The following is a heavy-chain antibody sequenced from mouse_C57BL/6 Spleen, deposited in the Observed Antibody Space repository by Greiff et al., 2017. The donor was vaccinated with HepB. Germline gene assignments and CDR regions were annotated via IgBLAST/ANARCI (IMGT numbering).Heavy chain of an antibody. J-gene: IGHJ2*01. CDR3: ARRYSNYNDY. V-gene: IGHV5-6*02. D-gene: IGHD2-5*01. CDR1: GFTFSSYG. Sequence: EVKLVESGGDLVKPGGSLKLSCAASGFTFSSYGMSWVRQTPDKRLEWVATISSGGSYTYYPDSVKGRFTISRDNAKNTPYLQMSSLKSEDTAMYYCARRYSNYNDYWGQGTTLTVSS. CDR2: ISSGGSYT.